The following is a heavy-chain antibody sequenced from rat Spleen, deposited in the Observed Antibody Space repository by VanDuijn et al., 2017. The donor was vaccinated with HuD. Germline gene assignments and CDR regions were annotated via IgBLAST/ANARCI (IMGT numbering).Heavy chain of an antibody. CDR3: ARVDA. CDR1: GFSLTSNG. V-gene: IGHV2-13*01. J-gene: IGHJ4*01. CDR2: IWGDGST. Sequence: QVQVKESGPGLVQPSQTLSLICSVSGFSLTSNGVSWVRQPPGKGLEWMGVIWGDGSTAYNSALKSRLSISRDTSKSQVFLKMSSLKTEDTATYYCARVDAWGQGASVTVSS.